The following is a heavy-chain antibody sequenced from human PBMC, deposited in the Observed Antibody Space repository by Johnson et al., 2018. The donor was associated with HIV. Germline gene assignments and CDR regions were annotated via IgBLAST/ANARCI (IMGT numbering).Heavy chain of an antibody. Sequence: VQLVESGGGLVQPGGSLRLSCAASGFTVTTKYMSWVRQAPGKGLEWVSVIYSGGSTYYADSVKGRFTISRDNSKNTLYLQMNSLRVEDTAVYYCASEVRGVLDIGGQGTMVTVSS. V-gene: IGHV3-66*01. CDR2: IYSGGST. J-gene: IGHJ3*02. D-gene: IGHD3-10*01. CDR1: GFTVTTKY. CDR3: ASEVRGVLDI.